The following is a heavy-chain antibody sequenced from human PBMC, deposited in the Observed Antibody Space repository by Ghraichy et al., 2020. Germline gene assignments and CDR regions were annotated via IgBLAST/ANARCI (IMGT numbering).Heavy chain of an antibody. V-gene: IGHV3-30*02. Sequence: GGSLRLSCAASGFMFNTYGMHWVRQTPGKGLEWVAFIRYDGDNKYYPDLLKGRFSTSGDKSKNTVYLEMNSLTPEDTAVYYCARATTISGVVMSYYLDLWGQGTLVTVSS. CDR2: IRYDGDNK. D-gene: IGHD3-3*01. CDR1: GFMFNTYG. J-gene: IGHJ4*02. CDR3: ARATTISGVVMSYYLDL.